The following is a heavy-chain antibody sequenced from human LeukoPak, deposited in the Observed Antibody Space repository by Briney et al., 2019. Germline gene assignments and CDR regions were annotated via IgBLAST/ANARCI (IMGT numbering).Heavy chain of an antibody. D-gene: IGHD3-3*01. CDR3: AKDLGTRGITIFGSGMDV. CDR1: GFTFSSYA. Sequence: PGGSLRLSCAASGFTFSSYAMSWVRQAPGKGLEWVSAISGGGGSTYYADSVKGRFTISRGNSKNTLYLQMNSLRAEDTAVYYCAKDLGTRGITIFGSGMDVWGQGTTVTVSS. CDR2: ISGGGGST. V-gene: IGHV3-23*01. J-gene: IGHJ6*02.